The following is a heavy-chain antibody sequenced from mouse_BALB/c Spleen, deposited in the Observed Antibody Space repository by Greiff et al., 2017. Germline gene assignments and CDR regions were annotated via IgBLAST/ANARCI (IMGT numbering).Heavy chain of an antibody. J-gene: IGHJ3*01. D-gene: IGHD1-1*01. V-gene: IGHV5-6*01. Sequence: EVQGVESGGDLVKPGGSLKLSCAASGFTFSSYGMSWVRQTPDKRLEWVATISSGGSYTYYPDSVKGRFTISRDNAKNTLYLQMSSLKSEDTAMYYCARQNYGSSYAAYWGQGTLVTVSA. CDR3: ARQNYGSSYAAY. CDR2: ISSGGSYT. CDR1: GFTFSSYG.